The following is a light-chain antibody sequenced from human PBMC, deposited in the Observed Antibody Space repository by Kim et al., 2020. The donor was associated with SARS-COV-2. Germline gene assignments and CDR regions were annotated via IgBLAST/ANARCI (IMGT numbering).Light chain of an antibody. V-gene: IGKV1-5*03. CDR2: KAS. CDR1: QSISYW. J-gene: IGKJ2*01. Sequence: ASVGDRVTITCRATQSISYWLAWYQQKPGKAPKLLIYKASLLEDGVPSRFSGSGSDTEFTLTISSLQPDDFATYYCQQYRDYSPYTFGQGTKLEI. CDR3: QQYRDYSPYT.